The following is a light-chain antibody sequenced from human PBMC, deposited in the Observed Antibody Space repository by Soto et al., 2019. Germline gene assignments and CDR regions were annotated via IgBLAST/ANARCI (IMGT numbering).Light chain of an antibody. V-gene: IGLV2-14*01. CDR1: SSDVGGYNY. Sequence: QSVLTQPASVSGSPGQSITISCTGTSSDVGGYNYVSWYQQHPGKAPKLMICDVSNRPSGVSNRFSGSKSGNTASLTISGLQAEEEADYYCSSYTSSSTSLYVFGTGTKVTVL. CDR2: DVS. CDR3: SSYTSSSTSLYV. J-gene: IGLJ1*01.